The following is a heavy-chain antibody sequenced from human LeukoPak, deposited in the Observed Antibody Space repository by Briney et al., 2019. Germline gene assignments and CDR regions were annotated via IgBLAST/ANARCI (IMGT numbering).Heavy chain of an antibody. Sequence: GESLRLSCAASGFTFSNSWMQWVRQVPGKGLVWVSRINTDGTSTSYADSVRGRFVISRDNSKNTLYLQMNSLRAEDTAVYYCAKVNYDDSSGFYFEAEIDYWGQGTLVTVSS. J-gene: IGHJ4*02. CDR3: AKVNYDDSSGFYFEAEIDY. V-gene: IGHV3-74*01. CDR2: INTDGTST. D-gene: IGHD3-22*01. CDR1: GFTFSNSW.